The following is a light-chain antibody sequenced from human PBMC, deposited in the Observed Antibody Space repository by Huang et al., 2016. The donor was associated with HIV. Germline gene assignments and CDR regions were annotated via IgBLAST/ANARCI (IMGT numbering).Light chain of an antibody. CDR2: WAS. CDR3: QQHSSSPWT. Sequence: IVMTQSPDSLAVSLGERATINCKPSQHVGRSFAWYQQKRGQSPKILLYWASTRAVGVPDLCSGGVSGTDFTLTISSLQAADVAFYYCQQHSSSPWTFGQGTKVEIK. V-gene: IGKV4-1*01. J-gene: IGKJ1*01. CDR1: QHVGRS.